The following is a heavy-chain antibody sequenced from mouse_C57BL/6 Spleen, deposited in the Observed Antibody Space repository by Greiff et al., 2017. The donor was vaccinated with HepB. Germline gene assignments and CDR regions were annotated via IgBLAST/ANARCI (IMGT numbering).Heavy chain of an antibody. Sequence: EVQLQQSGPELVKPGASVKIPCKASGYTFTDYNMDWVKQSHGKSLEWIGDINPNNGGTIYNQKFKGKATLTVDKSSSTAYMELRSLTSEDTAVYYCASYSNPYWYFDVWGTGTTVTVSS. CDR3: ASYSNPYWYFDV. CDR2: INPNNGGT. V-gene: IGHV1-18*01. D-gene: IGHD2-5*01. CDR1: GYTFTDYN. J-gene: IGHJ1*03.